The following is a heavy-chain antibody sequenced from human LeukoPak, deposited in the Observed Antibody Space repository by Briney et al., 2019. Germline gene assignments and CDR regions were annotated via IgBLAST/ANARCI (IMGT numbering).Heavy chain of an antibody. Sequence: SQTLSLTCTVSRGSLSSGRYYWSWIRQPAGKGLEWIGRIYSRGSTNHKPSLKSRVTISVDTSKNQSSLKLSSVTPADTAVYYCARTPFGELGDWFDPWGQGTLVTVSS. V-gene: IGHV4-61*02. CDR1: RGSLSSGRYY. CDR3: ARTPFGELGDWFDP. D-gene: IGHD3-10*01. CDR2: IYSRGST. J-gene: IGHJ5*02.